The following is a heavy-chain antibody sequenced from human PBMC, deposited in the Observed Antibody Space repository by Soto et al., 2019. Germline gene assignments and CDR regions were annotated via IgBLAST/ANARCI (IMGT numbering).Heavy chain of an antibody. CDR3: ARHRASKWLDK. CDR1: GGSISSSSYY. D-gene: IGHD5-18*01. Sequence: PSETLSLTCIVSGGSISSSSYYWGWIRQPPGKGLEWIGSIYYSGSTYYNPSLKSRVTVSVDTSKNQFSLKLSSVTAADTAVFYCARHRASKWLDKWGQGTLVTVSS. CDR2: IYYSGST. J-gene: IGHJ4*02. V-gene: IGHV4-39*01.